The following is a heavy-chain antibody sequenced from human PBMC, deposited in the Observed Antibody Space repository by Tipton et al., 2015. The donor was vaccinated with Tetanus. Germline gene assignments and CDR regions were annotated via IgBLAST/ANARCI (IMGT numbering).Heavy chain of an antibody. V-gene: IGHV3-33*01. J-gene: IGHJ4*02. Sequence: SLRLSCRASGFDFMGYGMHWVRRAPGTGLEWVAAIWFDGSRAEYADSVQGRFTISRDNSRSMVYLQMDSLRDEDTGVFYCARGPYYPSAPFNYLDFRGQGVRVTVSS. D-gene: IGHD1-26*01. CDR1: GFDFMGYG. CDR3: ARGPYYPSAPFNYLDF. CDR2: IWFDGSRA.